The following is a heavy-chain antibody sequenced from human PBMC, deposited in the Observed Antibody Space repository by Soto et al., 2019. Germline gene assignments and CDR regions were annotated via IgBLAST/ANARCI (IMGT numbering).Heavy chain of an antibody. Sequence: PSETLSLTCTVSGGSISSGDYYWSWIRQPPGKGLEWIGYIYYSGSTYYNPSLKSRVTISVDTSKNQFSLKLSSVTAADTAVYYCASQMYYYDSSGYYYGAFDIWGQGTMVT. CDR1: GGSISSGDYY. CDR3: ASQMYYYDSSGYYYGAFDI. CDR2: IYYSGST. J-gene: IGHJ3*02. V-gene: IGHV4-30-4*01. D-gene: IGHD3-22*01.